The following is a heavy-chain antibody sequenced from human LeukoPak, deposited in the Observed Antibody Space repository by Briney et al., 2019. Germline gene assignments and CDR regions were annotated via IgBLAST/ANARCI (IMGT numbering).Heavy chain of an antibody. CDR1: GGSISSYY. D-gene: IGHD6-13*01. J-gene: IGHJ4*02. CDR3: AGIAAAGTLDY. CDR2: IYYSGST. V-gene: IGHV4-59*12. Sequence: SETLSLTCTVSGGSISSYYWSWIRQPPGKGLEWIGYIYYSGSTNYNPSLKSRVTISVDTSKNQFSLKLGSVTAADTAVYYCAGIAAAGTLDYWGQGTLVTVSS.